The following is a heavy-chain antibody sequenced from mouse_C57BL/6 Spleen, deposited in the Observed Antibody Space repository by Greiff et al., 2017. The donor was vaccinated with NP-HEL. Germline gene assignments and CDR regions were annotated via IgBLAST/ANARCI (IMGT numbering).Heavy chain of an antibody. D-gene: IGHD1-1*01. CDR1: GFNIKDYY. CDR3: ARALLLQTLGY. J-gene: IGHJ2*01. V-gene: IGHV14-2*01. Sequence: VQLQQSGAELVKPGASVKLSCTASGFNIKDYYMHWVKQRTEQGLEWIGRIDPEDGETKYAPNFQGKATITADTSSNTAYLQLSSLTSEDTAVYYCARALLLQTLGYWGQGTTLTVSS. CDR2: IDPEDGET.